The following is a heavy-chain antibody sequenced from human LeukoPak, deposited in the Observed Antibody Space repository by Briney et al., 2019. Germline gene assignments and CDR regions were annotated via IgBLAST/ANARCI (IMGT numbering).Heavy chain of an antibody. CDR3: ARAREWELLFNY. CDR1: GYTFTSHY. Sequence: RRASVKVSCKASGYTFTSHYMHWVRQAPGQGLEWMGIINPSGGSTSYAQKFQGRATMTRDMSTSTVYMKLSSLRSEDTAVYYCARAREWELLFNYWGQGTLVTVSS. V-gene: IGHV1-46*01. D-gene: IGHD1-26*01. J-gene: IGHJ4*02. CDR2: INPSGGST.